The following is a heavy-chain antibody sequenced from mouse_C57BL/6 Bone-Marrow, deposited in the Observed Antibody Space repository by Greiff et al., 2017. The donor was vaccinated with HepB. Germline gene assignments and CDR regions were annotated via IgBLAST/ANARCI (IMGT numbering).Heavy chain of an antibody. V-gene: IGHV1-19*01. CDR2: INPYNGGT. J-gene: IGHJ3*01. CDR3: AGGGDWFAY. CDR1: GYTFTDYY. Sequence: VQLKQSGPVLVKPGASVKMSCKASGYTFTDYYMNWVKQSHGKSLEWIGVINPYNGGTSYNQKFKGKATLTVYKSSSTAYMELNSLTSEDSAVYYCAGGGDWFAYWGQGTLVTVSA.